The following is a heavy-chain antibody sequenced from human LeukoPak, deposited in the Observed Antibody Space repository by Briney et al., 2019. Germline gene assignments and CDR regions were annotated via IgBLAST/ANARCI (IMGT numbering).Heavy chain of an antibody. CDR3: ARVQPGRTAIFGHEVDY. Sequence: ASVKVSCKVSGYTLTELSMHWVRQAPGKGLEWMGGFDPEDGETIYAQKFQGRVTMTEDTSTDTAYMELSSLRSEDTAVYYCARVQPGRTAIFGHEVDYWGQGTLVTVSS. CDR2: FDPEDGET. J-gene: IGHJ4*02. V-gene: IGHV1-24*01. D-gene: IGHD1-26*01. CDR1: GYTLTELS.